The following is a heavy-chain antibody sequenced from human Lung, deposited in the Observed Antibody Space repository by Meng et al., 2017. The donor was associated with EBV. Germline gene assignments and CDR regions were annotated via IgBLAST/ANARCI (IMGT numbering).Heavy chain of an antibody. J-gene: IGHJ5*02. CDR1: GYTCSRYS. Sequence: QGKLVKSGYESKKPGASGKVSCEASGYTCSRYSMHWVRQAPGQGLEWMGWINTDTGKPTYAQGFTGRFVFSLDTSVRTAYLQISSLKAEDTAVYYCARDRGSSGWSNWFDPWGQGTLVTVSS. CDR3: ARDRGSSGWSNWFDP. CDR2: INTDTGKP. V-gene: IGHV7-4-1*02. D-gene: IGHD6-13*01.